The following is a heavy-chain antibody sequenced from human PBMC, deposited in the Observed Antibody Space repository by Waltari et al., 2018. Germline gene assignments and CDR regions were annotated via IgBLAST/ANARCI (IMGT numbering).Heavy chain of an antibody. V-gene: IGHV3-74*01. Sequence: EVQLVESGGGLVQPGGSLRLSCAASGFTFSSYWMHWVRQAPGKGLVWVSRMNRDGSSTSYADSVKGRFTISRDNAKNTLYLQMNSLRAEDTAVYYCASTRARIAAAGYFDYWGQGTLVTVSS. CDR1: GFTFSSYW. J-gene: IGHJ4*02. CDR3: ASTRARIAAAGYFDY. D-gene: IGHD6-13*01. CDR2: MNRDGSST.